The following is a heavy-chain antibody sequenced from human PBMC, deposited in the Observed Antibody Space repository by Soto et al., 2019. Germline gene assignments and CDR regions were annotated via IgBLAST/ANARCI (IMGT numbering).Heavy chain of an antibody. CDR3: VRSTPGNPFDI. V-gene: IGHV3-21*01. CDR1: GFSFTSYT. Sequence: EVQLVESGGGLVKPGGSLRVSCAASGFSFTSYTMNWVRQAPGKGLEWVASISAGGRSIYYADSLKGRSTVSSDNAKSSLYLQMNSLRAEDTGVYYCVRSTPGNPFDIWGQGTMVTVSS. D-gene: IGHD3-10*01. J-gene: IGHJ3*02. CDR2: ISAGGRSI.